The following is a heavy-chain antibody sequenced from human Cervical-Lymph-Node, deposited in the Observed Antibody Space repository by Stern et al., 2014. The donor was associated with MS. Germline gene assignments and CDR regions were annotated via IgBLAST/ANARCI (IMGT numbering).Heavy chain of an antibody. D-gene: IGHD5-18*01. V-gene: IGHV1-69*09. CDR1: GGTFSSYA. J-gene: IGHJ6*02. Sequence: VQLVESGAEVKKPGSSVKVSCKASGGTFSSYAISWVRQAPGQGLEWMGRIIPILGIANYAQKFQGRVTITADKSTSTAYMELSSLRSEDTAVYYCASLPLISAMVTEGYYYYGMDVWGQGTTVTVSS. CDR2: IIPILGIA. CDR3: ASLPLISAMVTEGYYYYGMDV.